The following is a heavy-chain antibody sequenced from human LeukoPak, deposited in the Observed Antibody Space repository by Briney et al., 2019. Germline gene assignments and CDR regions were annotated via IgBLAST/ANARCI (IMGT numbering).Heavy chain of an antibody. CDR3: TKAYSGEGQYYFDY. J-gene: IGHJ4*02. CDR1: GFTFSSDA. V-gene: IGHV3-23*01. D-gene: IGHD2-21*01. CDR2: ISGSGGST. Sequence: GGSLRLSCAASGFTFSSDAMSWVRQAPGKGLEWVSAISGSGGSTYYADSVERRFTISSDDSKNMLLLQMNMLRADTTAVYYYTKAYSGEGQYYFDYWGQGTLVTVSS.